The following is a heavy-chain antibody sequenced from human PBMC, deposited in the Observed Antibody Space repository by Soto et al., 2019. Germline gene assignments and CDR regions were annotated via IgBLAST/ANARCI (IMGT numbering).Heavy chain of an antibody. J-gene: IGHJ4*02. CDR1: GGSISSYY. CDR3: ARIREGIVGAIDY. V-gene: IGHV4-59*01. CDR2: IYYSGST. D-gene: IGHD1-26*01. Sequence: SETLSLTCTVSGGSISSYYWSWIRQPPGKGLEWIGYIYYSGSTNYNPSLKSRVTISVDTSKNQFSLKLSSVTAADTAVYYCARIREGIVGAIDYWGRGTLVTVSS.